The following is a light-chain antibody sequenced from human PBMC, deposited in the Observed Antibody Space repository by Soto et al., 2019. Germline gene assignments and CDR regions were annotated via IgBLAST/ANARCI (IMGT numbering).Light chain of an antibody. CDR2: GAS. CDR3: QQRTKWPSST. J-gene: IGKJ5*01. Sequence: EIVLTQSPATLSLSPGERATLSCRASQSVSSYLAWYQQKPGQAPRLLISGASNRATGIPARFSGSGSGTDFTLTISSLEPEDFAVYYCQQRTKWPSSTFGQGTRLEIK. V-gene: IGKV3-11*01. CDR1: QSVSSY.